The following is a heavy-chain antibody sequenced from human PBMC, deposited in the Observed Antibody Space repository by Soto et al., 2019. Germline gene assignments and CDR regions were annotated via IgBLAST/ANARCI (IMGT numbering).Heavy chain of an antibody. V-gene: IGHV3-23*01. CDR1: GFIFRSYA. D-gene: IGHD7-27*01. CDR2: IIGSGGSA. Sequence: EVQLLESGGGLVQPGGSPRLSCAASGFIFRSYAMGWVRQGPGKGLEWISTIIGSGGSAYYADSVKGRFTISRDNSKTTLYLHMDSFSADDTALSFCAKKGSPSGDHSNWYFDLWGRGTLVTVSS. CDR3: AKKGSPSGDHSNWYFDL. J-gene: IGHJ2*01.